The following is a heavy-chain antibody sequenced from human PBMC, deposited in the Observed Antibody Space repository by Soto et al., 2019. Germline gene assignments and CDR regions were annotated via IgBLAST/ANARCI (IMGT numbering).Heavy chain of an antibody. J-gene: IGHJ1*01. Sequence: PSETLSLTCAVYGGSFSGYYWSWIRQPPGKGLEWIGEINHSGSTNYNPSLKSRVTISVDTSKNQFSLKLSSVTAADTAVYYCAADSESITIFGVVSSGYFQHWGQGTLVTVSS. CDR3: AADSESITIFGVVSSGYFQH. CDR1: GGSFSGYY. CDR2: INHSGST. V-gene: IGHV4-34*01. D-gene: IGHD3-3*01.